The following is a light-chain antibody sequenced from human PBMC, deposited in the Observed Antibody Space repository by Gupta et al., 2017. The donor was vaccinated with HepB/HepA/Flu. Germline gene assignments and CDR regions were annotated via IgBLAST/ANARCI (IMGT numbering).Light chain of an antibody. Sequence: QPSLPQPPSVSTGLPQPATLTCTGNSNNIGSQGAAWLQQHQGHPPKPLSYRNDNRRSGISDRFSASRSGNTASLTITGLQPEDEADDYCSAWDSSLNAWVFGGGTKLTVL. CDR2: RND. V-gene: IGLV10-54*04. CDR3: SAWDSSLNAWV. J-gene: IGLJ3*02. CDR1: SNNIGSQG.